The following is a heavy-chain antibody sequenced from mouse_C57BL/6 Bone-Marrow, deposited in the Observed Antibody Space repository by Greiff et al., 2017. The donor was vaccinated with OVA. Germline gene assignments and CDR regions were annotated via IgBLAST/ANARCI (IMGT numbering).Heavy chain of an antibody. Sequence: VKLLESGPELVKPGASVKISCKASGYAFSSSWMNWVKQRPGKGLEWIGRIYPGDGDTNYNGKFKGKATLTADKSSSTAYMQLSSLTSEDSAVYFCARGGDYYGSSHWYFDVWGTGTTVTVSS. CDR1: GYAFSSSW. V-gene: IGHV1-82*01. CDR3: ARGGDYYGSSHWYFDV. D-gene: IGHD1-1*01. CDR2: IYPGDGDT. J-gene: IGHJ1*03.